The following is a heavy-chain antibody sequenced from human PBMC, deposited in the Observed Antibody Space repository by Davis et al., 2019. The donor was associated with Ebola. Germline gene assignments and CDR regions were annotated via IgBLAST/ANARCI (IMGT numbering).Heavy chain of an antibody. CDR2: IDPSDSYA. CDR1: GYSFTSYW. V-gene: IGHV5-10-1*01. Sequence: PGGSLRLSCKGSGYSFTSYWISWVRQMPGKGLEWMGRIDPSDSYANYSPSFQGHVTISADKSISTAYLQWSSLKASDTAMYYCARQARAAAAYFDYWGQGTLVTVSS. CDR3: ARQARAAAAYFDY. D-gene: IGHD6-13*01. J-gene: IGHJ4*02.